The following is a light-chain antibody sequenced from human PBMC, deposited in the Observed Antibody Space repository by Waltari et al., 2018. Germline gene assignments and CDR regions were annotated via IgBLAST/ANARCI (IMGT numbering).Light chain of an antibody. V-gene: IGKV1-5*03. CDR3: QQYHRDVLS. J-gene: IGKJ4*01. CDR1: QRLDSW. CDR2: KSS. Sequence: IQMTQSPSTLSASVGDRVTMTCRASQRLDSWLAWYQQKPGKAPKVIIYKSSTLESGVPSRFSGSGCGTEFTLTISSLQPDDFATYYCQQYHRDVLSFGGGTKVEIK.